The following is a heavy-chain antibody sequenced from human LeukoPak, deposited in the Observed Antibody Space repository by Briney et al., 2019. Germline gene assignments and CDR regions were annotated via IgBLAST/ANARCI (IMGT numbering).Heavy chain of an antibody. CDR1: GGSISSYY. CDR3: ARGTAAGTIVGYYYYYMDV. D-gene: IGHD6-13*01. Sequence: SETLSLTCTVSGGSISSYYWSWIRQPPGKGLEWIGDIYYSGSTNYNPSLKSRVTISVDTSKNQFSLKLSSVTAAATAVYYCARGTAAGTIVGYYYYYMDVWGKGTTVTISS. V-gene: IGHV4-59*01. CDR2: IYYSGST. J-gene: IGHJ6*03.